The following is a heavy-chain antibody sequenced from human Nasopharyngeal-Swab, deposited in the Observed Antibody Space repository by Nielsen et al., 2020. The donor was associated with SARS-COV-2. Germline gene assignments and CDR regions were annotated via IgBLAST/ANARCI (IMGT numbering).Heavy chain of an antibody. V-gene: IGHV4-31*03. Sequence: SETLSLTCTVSGGSISSGGYYWSWIRQHPGKGLEWIGYIYYSGSTYYNPSLKSRVTISVDTSKNQFSLKLSSVTAADTAVYYCAGGRGGPYDILTGYYAHHYHGMDVWGQGTTVTVSS. CDR3: AGGRGGPYDILTGYYAHHYHGMDV. D-gene: IGHD3-9*01. CDR2: IYYSGST. J-gene: IGHJ6*02. CDR1: GGSISSGGYY.